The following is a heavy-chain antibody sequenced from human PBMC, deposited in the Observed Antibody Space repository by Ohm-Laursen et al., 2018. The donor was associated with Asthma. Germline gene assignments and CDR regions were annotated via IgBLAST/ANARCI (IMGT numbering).Heavy chain of an antibody. V-gene: IGHV3-74*01. J-gene: IGHJ1*01. D-gene: IGHD1-26*01. CDR2: LNTDGSGT. CDR1: GFTFSSYW. Sequence: SLRLSCSASGFTFSSYWMHWVRQAPGKGPVWVSRLNTDGSGTWYADSVKGRFTIPRDNAKNLVYLQMDSLRVDDTALYYCARIGPEWELPGREYSLIHWGQGTLVTVSS. CDR3: ARIGPEWELPGREYSLIH.